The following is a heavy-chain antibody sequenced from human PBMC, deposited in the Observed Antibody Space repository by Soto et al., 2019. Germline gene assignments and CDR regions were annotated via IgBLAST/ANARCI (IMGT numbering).Heavy chain of an antibody. CDR2: ISSSGSTI. CDR3: ASTPDYGDYVGYYYGMDV. V-gene: IGHV3-48*03. J-gene: IGHJ6*02. Sequence: HPGGSLRLSCAASGFTFSSYEMNWVRQAPGKXLEWVSYISSSGSTIYYADSVKGRFTISRDNAKNSLYLQMNSLRAEDTAVYYCASTPDYGDYVGYYYGMDVWGQGTTVTVSS. D-gene: IGHD4-17*01. CDR1: GFTFSSYE.